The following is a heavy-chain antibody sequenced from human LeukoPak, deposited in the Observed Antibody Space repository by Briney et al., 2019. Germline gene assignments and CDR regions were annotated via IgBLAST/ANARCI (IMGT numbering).Heavy chain of an antibody. Sequence: GGSLRLSCTVSGFTVSSNYMSWVRQAPGKGLEWVSVIYSGGSTCYADAVKGRFTISRDNPKNTLYLQMNSLRAEDTAVYYCARHGYSYGLFNYWGQGTLVTVSS. CDR1: GFTVSSNY. V-gene: IGHV3-66*04. D-gene: IGHD5-18*01. J-gene: IGHJ4*02. CDR2: IYSGGST. CDR3: ARHGYSYGLFNY.